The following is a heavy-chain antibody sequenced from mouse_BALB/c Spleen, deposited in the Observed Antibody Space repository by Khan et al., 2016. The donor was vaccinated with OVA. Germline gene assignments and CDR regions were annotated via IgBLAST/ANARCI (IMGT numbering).Heavy chain of an antibody. Sequence: QIQLVQSGPELKTPGETVKISCKASGYTFTNYAMNWVKQAPGKGLKWMGWINIYTGEPTYGDDFKGRFAFSLETSATTVYLHINNLKNEDMATYYCARSRGNYLLDHWGQGTTLTVSS. CDR2: INIYTGEP. V-gene: IGHV9-1*02. CDR3: ARSRGNYLLDH. J-gene: IGHJ2*01. CDR1: GYTFTNYA. D-gene: IGHD2-1*01.